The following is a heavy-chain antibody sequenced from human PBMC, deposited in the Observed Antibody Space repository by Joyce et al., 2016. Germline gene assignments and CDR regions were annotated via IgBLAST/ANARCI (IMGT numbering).Heavy chain of an antibody. CDR2: ISATSYYI. CDR3: ARGGISYYYAMDV. J-gene: IGHJ6*02. D-gene: IGHD3-16*01. V-gene: IGHV3-21*01. Sequence: QLVESGGGVVKAGGSLRLSCEASGSTFSSSSMSWFCQAPGKGLEWFAAISATSYYIFHAETVRGRFTVSRDNAKKTLYLQMNSLRAEDSAVFYCARGGISYYYAMDVWGQGTTVTVSS. CDR1: GSTFSSSS.